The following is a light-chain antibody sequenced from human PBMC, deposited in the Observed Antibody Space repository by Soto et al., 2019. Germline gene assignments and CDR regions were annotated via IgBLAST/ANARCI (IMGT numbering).Light chain of an antibody. J-gene: IGKJ5*01. CDR3: LHRMNWPLT. CDR2: DAS. Sequence: EIVLTQSPGTLSLSPGERATLSCRASQSVSYYLAWYQQKPGQAPRLLIYDASSRATGVPDRFSGSGSGTDFTLTISRLEPEDLGVYYCLHRMNWPLTFGQGTRLEI. CDR1: QSVSYY. V-gene: IGKV3D-20*02.